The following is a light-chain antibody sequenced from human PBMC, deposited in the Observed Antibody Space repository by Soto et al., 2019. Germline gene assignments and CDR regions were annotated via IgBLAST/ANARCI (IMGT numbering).Light chain of an antibody. CDR2: GAS. CDR3: QQYDNSPYT. V-gene: IGKV3-20*01. J-gene: IGKJ2*01. CDR1: QSVISSY. Sequence: EIVLTQSPGTLSLSPGERATLSCRASQSVISSYSAWYQQKPGQATRLLICGASSRATGIPDRFSGSGSETDVTLTISRLQPEDFAVYYCQQYDNSPYTFGQGTKLEIK.